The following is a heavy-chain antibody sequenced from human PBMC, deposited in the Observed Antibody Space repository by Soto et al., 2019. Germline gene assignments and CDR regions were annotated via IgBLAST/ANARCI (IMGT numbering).Heavy chain of an antibody. V-gene: IGHV5-51*01. D-gene: IGHD5-18*01. Sequence: PGESLKISCKGSGYSFTSYWIGWVRQMPGKGLEWMGIIYPGDSDTRYSPSFQGQVTISADKSISTAYLQWSSLKASDTAMYYCARNADTAGTTRYYGMDVWGQGTTVTVSS. CDR3: ARNADTAGTTRYYGMDV. CDR2: IYPGDSDT. J-gene: IGHJ6*02. CDR1: GYSFTSYW.